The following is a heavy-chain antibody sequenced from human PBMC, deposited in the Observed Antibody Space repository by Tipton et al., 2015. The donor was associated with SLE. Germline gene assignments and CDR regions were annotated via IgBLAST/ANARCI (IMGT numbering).Heavy chain of an antibody. CDR1: GFIFSVSG. V-gene: IGHV3-73*01. Sequence: GSLRLSCAASGFIFSVSGVHWVRQTSGKGLEWVGRIKSKANTYATAYPASVKGRFTISRDDSKNTAYLQMNSLKTEDTAVYYCTTWAVDSVMVENYWGQGTPVTVSS. J-gene: IGHJ4*02. CDR3: TTWAVDSVMVENY. CDR2: IKSKANTYAT. D-gene: IGHD5-18*01.